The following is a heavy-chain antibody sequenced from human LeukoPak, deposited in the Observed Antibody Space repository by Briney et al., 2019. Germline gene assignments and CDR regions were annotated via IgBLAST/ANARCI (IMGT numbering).Heavy chain of an antibody. D-gene: IGHD5-24*01. V-gene: IGHV1-46*01. CDR3: ARIRDGYNDAYDI. J-gene: IGHJ3*02. Sequence: ASVKVSCKASGYTFTNYYIHWVRQAPGQGLEWMGLINPGGDNTDYAQNFQGRVTMTRDTSTSTVYMGLSSLRSEDTAVYYCARIRDGYNDAYDIWGQGAMVTVSS. CDR2: INPGGDNT. CDR1: GYTFTNYY.